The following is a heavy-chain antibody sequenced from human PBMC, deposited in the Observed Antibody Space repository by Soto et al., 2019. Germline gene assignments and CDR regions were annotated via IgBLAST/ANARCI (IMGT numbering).Heavy chain of an antibody. Sequence: PGESLKISCXTSGFSSTSYWIGWLRQRPGQGLEWMGIIYPGDLETRYSPSFQGQVTISADRSTTTAYVQWSGLKAADTAVYCCARSLNHYGDYDFDYWGQGTLVTVSS. V-gene: IGHV5-51*01. CDR1: GFSSTSYW. CDR2: IYPGDLET. CDR3: ARSLNHYGDYDFDY. D-gene: IGHD4-17*01. J-gene: IGHJ4*02.